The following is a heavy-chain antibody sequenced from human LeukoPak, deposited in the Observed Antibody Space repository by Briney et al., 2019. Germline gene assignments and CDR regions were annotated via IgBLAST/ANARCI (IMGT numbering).Heavy chain of an antibody. D-gene: IGHD4-11*01. V-gene: IGHV5-51*01. Sequence: GQSLKISCQASGYSFSNYWIGWVRQLPDKGLKWMAIIYPGDSDIRYSPSSQGRVTISADKSINTAYLQWSSLKASDTAIYYCARLQSLATVAFFFDSWGQGTLVTVSS. CDR1: GYSFSNYW. CDR3: ARLQSLATVAFFFDS. J-gene: IGHJ4*02. CDR2: IYPGDSDI.